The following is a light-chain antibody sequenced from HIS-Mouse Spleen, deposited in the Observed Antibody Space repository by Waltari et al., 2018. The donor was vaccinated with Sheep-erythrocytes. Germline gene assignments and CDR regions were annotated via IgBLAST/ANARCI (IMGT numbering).Light chain of an antibody. CDR3: QQLNSYPPA. V-gene: IGKV1-9*01. J-gene: IGKJ3*01. Sequence: DIQLTQSPSFLSASVVDRVTITCRASQGISSYLAWYQQKPGKAPKLLIYAASTFQSGVPSRFSGSGSGTEFTLTISSLQPEDFATYYCQQLNSYPPAFGPGTKVDIK. CDR2: AAS. CDR1: QGISSY.